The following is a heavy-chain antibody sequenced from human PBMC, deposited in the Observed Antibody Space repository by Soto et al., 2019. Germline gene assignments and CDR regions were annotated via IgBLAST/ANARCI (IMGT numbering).Heavy chain of an antibody. CDR3: AHRAVYSGTYWDGGYFDT. V-gene: IGHV2-5*02. CDR1: DFSLSTSGVG. Sequence: QITLRESGPMRERPTQPLTLTCSISDFSLSTSGVGVGWIRQPPGKAPEWLVVIYWDDDKRYSPSLSSRLTITKDTSRNQVVLTMTNMDPVDTGTYYCAHRAVYSGTYWDGGYFDTWGQGTPVTVSS. J-gene: IGHJ5*02. CDR2: IYWDDDK. D-gene: IGHD1-26*01.